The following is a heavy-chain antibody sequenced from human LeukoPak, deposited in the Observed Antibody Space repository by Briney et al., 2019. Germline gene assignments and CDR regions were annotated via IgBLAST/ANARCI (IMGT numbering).Heavy chain of an antibody. J-gene: IGHJ4*02. CDR2: IYYSGST. D-gene: IGHD5-18*01. Sequence: PSETLSLTCTVSGGSVSSGSYYWSWIRQPPGKGLEWIGYIYYSGSTNYNPSHKSRVTISVDTSKNQFSLKLSSVPAADTAVYYCARAPGYGYLYYFDYWGQGTLVTVSS. CDR3: ARAPGYGYLYYFDY. V-gene: IGHV4-61*01. CDR1: GGSVSSGSYY.